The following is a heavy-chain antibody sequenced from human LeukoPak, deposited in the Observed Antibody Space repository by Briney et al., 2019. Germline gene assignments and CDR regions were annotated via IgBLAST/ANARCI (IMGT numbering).Heavy chain of an antibody. J-gene: IGHJ4*02. Sequence: PGGSLRLSCAASGFTFSNYWMQWVRQDPAKGLVLVSRVYNDGSHTGYADSVKGRFTISRDNAKNTLYLQMNSLRVEDTAVYYCARLWAGYSGIDYWGQGALVTVSS. CDR1: GFTFSNYW. CDR2: VYNDGSHT. V-gene: IGHV3-74*01. CDR3: ARLWAGYSGIDY. D-gene: IGHD1-26*01.